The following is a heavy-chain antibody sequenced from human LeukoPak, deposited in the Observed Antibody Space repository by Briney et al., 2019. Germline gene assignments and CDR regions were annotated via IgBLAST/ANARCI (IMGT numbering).Heavy chain of an antibody. CDR2: IKQDGSEK. CDR3: ARGHMYYYGSRGRYGMDV. Sequence: GGSLRLSCAASGFTFSSYWMSWVRQAPGKGLEWVANIKQDGSEKYYVDSVKGRFTISRDNAKNSLYLQMNSLRAEDTAVYYCARGHMYYYGSRGRYGMDVWGQGTTVTVSS. J-gene: IGHJ6*02. CDR1: GFTFSSYW. D-gene: IGHD3-10*01. V-gene: IGHV3-7*01.